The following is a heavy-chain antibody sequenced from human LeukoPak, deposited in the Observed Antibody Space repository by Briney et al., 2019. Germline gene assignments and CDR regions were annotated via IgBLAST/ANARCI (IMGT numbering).Heavy chain of an antibody. D-gene: IGHD1-1*01. CDR1: GFTVSSNY. CDR2: IYSGGST. J-gene: IGHJ6*02. Sequence: PGGSLRLSCAASGFTVSSNYMSWVRQAPGKGLEWVSVIYSGGSTYYADSVKGRFTISRHNSKNTLYLQMNSLRAEDTAVYYCAREGFRLEPYYYYGMDVWGQGTTVTVSS. CDR3: AREGFRLEPYYYYGMDV. V-gene: IGHV3-53*04.